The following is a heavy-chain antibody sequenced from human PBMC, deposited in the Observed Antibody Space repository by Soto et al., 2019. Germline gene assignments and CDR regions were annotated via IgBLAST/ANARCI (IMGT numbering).Heavy chain of an antibody. D-gene: IGHD3-22*01. CDR1: GGSISSGGYY. V-gene: IGHV4-31*03. J-gene: IGHJ4*02. CDR2: IYYSGST. Sequence: QVQLQESGPGLVKPSQTLSLTCTVSGGSISSGGYYWSWIRQHPGKGLEWIGYIYYSGSTYYNPSLRSRVTISVDTSKNQFSLKLSSVTAADTAVYYCARDPGAAYYYDSSGYSPWFDYWGQGTLVTVSS. CDR3: ARDPGAAYYYDSSGYSPWFDY.